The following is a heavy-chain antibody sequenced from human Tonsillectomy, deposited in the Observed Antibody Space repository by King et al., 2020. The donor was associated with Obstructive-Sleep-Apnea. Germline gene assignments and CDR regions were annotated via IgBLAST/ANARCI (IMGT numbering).Heavy chain of an antibody. CDR1: GFTVSSYF. J-gene: IGHJ4*02. CDR2: IYSGGST. Sequence: VQLVESGGGLVQPGGSLRLSCAASGFTVSSYFMNWVRQAPGKGLEWVSVIYSGGSTFYADSVKGRFTISRDNSKNTMYLQMNSLRTEDTAVYYCAKSGDFTPFDYWRQGTLVTVSS. D-gene: IGHD3-3*01. CDR3: AKSGDFTPFDY. V-gene: IGHV3-66*01.